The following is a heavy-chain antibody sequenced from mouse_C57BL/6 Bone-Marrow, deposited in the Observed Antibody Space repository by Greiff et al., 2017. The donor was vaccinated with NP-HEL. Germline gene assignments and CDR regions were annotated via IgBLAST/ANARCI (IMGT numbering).Heavy chain of an antibody. CDR2: ISYSGST. V-gene: IGHV3-1*01. D-gene: IGHD2-4*01. CDR3: ARDRDYDGYFDV. Sequence: VQLQESGPGMVKPSQSLSLTCTVTGYSITSGYDWHWIRHFPGNKLEWMGYISYSGSTNYNPSLKSRISITHDTSKNHFFLKLNSVTTEDTATYYCARDRDYDGYFDVWGTGTTVTVSS. CDR1: GYSITSGYD. J-gene: IGHJ1*03.